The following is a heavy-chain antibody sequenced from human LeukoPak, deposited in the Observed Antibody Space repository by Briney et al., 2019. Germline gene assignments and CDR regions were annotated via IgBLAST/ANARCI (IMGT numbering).Heavy chain of an antibody. CDR1: GGTFSSYA. D-gene: IGHD3-22*01. J-gene: IGHJ4*02. CDR3: ARLFHYYDSSGYALDY. V-gene: IGHV1-69*01. Sequence: SVKVSCKASGGTFSSYAISWVRQAPGQGLEWMGGIIPIFGTANYAQKFQGRVTITADESTSTAYMELSSLRSEDTAVYYCARLFHYYDSSGYALDYRGQGTLVTVSS. CDR2: IIPIFGTA.